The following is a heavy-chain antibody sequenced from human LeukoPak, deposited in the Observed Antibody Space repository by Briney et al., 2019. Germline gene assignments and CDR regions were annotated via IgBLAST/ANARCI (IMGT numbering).Heavy chain of an antibody. Sequence: GGSLRLSCAASGFIFNTYTMNWVRQAPGKGLEWVSSISSRSSYIYYADSVKGRFTISRDNAKNSLYLQLNSLRAEDTAVYHCARFGYVAAVDVWGQGTPVTVSS. V-gene: IGHV3-21*01. J-gene: IGHJ4*02. CDR1: GFIFNTYT. CDR2: ISSRSSYI. CDR3: ARFGYVAAVDV. D-gene: IGHD2-15*01.